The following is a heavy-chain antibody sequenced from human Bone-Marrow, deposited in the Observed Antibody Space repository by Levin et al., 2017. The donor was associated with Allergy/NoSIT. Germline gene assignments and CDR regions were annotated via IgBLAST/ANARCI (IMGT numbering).Heavy chain of an antibody. CDR1: GYTFPNFW. CDR3: ASPHTTTFSFDI. CDR2: IDPSDSYT. Sequence: KVSCKGSGYTFPNFWISWVRQTPDKGLEWLGRIDPSDSYTNYSPSFQGHVTISTDKSLSTAYLHWNSLRASDTAIYYCASPHTTTFSFDIWGQGTMVTVSS. J-gene: IGHJ3*02. V-gene: IGHV5-10-1*01. D-gene: IGHD2/OR15-2a*01.